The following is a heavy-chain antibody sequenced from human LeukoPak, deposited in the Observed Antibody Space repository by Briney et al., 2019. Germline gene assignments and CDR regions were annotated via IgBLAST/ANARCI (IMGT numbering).Heavy chain of an antibody. CDR3: AKDRDSSGYYPRYYYGMDV. CDR2: ISGSGGST. D-gene: IGHD3-22*01. V-gene: IGHV3-23*01. J-gene: IGHJ6*02. Sequence: PGGSLRLSCAASGFTFSSYAMSWVRQAPGKGLEWVSAISGSGGSTYYADSVKGRFTISRDNSKNTLYLQMNSLRAEDTAVYCCAKDRDSSGYYPRYYYGMDVWGQGTTVTVSS. CDR1: GFTFSSYA.